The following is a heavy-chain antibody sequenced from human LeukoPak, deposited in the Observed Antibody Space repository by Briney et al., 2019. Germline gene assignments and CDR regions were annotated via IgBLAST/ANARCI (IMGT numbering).Heavy chain of an antibody. CDR2: ISYSGSTT. J-gene: IGHJ4*02. D-gene: IGHD3-3*01. Sequence: SETLSLTCTVSGGSISSSSVYWGWIRQPPGKGLEWIATISYSGSTTSYNPSLKSRVTMSVDTSKNQFSLKLNSVTAADTAVYYCASTATPNYDFWSGYLDYWGQGTLVTVSS. V-gene: IGHV4-39*01. CDR3: ASTATPNYDFWSGYLDY. CDR1: GGSISSSSVY.